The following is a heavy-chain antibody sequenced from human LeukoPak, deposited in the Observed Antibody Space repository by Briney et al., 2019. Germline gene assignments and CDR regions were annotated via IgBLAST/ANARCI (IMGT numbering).Heavy chain of an antibody. CDR3: ARDLGSGYPSWFDP. V-gene: IGHV1-69*01. Sequence: SVKVSCKASGGTFSSYAISWVRQAPGQGLEWMGGIIPIFGTANYAQKFQGRVTITADGSTSTAYMELSSLRSEDTAVYYCARDLGSGYPSWFDPWGQGTLVTVSS. D-gene: IGHD5-12*01. J-gene: IGHJ5*02. CDR2: IIPIFGTA. CDR1: GGTFSSYA.